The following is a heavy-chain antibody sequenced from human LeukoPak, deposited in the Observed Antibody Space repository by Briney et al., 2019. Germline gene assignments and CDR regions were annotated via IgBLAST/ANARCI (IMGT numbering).Heavy chain of an antibody. CDR1: GFTFSNAW. V-gene: IGHV3-15*01. CDR2: IKSKTDGGTT. CDR3: TTGYYYVWGPGYYYYYMDV. D-gene: IGHD3-16*01. Sequence: GGSLRLSCAASGFTFSNAWMSWVRQAPGKGLEWVGRIKSKTDGGTTDYAAPVKGRFTISRDDSKNTLYLQMNSLKTEDTAVYYCTTGYYYVWGPGYYYYYMDVWGKGTTVTVSS. J-gene: IGHJ6*03.